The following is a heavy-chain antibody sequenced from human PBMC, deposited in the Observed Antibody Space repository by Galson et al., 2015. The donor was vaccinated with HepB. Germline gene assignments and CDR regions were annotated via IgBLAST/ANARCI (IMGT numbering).Heavy chain of an antibody. V-gene: IGHV3-30*18. D-gene: IGHD3-10*01. Sequence: SLRLSCAVSGFTFSVYGMHWVRQAPGKGLEWVAVISYDGNNENYADSVMGRFTISRDNSKNTLYLQMNSLRVEDTAVYYCAKDNYYGSGSPFYDYYRMDVWGRGTTVTVSS. CDR1: GFTFSVYG. J-gene: IGHJ6*02. CDR3: AKDNYYGSGSPFYDYYRMDV. CDR2: ISYDGNNE.